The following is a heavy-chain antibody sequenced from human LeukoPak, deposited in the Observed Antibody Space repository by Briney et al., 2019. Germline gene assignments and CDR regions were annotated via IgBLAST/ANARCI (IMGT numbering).Heavy chain of an antibody. CDR2: IYYSGST. V-gene: IGHV4-59*01. CDR1: GAPITRYY. D-gene: IGHD2-2*02. CDR3: ARFVVVPAAIPGAYNWFDP. J-gene: IGHJ5*02. Sequence: PSETLSLTCTVSGAPITRYYWSWIRQPPGKGLEWIGYIYYSGSTNYNPSLKSRVTISVDTSKNQFSLKLSSVTAADTAVYYCARFVVVPAAIPGAYNWFDPWGQGTLVTVSS.